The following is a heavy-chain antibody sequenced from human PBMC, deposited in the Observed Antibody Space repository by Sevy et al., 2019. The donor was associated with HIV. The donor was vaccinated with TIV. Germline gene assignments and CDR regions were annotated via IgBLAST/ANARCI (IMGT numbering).Heavy chain of an antibody. D-gene: IGHD3-22*01. CDR2: IYTSGST. Sequence: SETLSLTCTVSGGSISSYYWSWIRQPAGKGLEWIGRIYTSGSTNYNPSLKSRVTMSVDTSKNQFSLKLSSVTAADTAVYYCARDPIDPTVDYYDSSGYYNPWYYGMDVWGQGTTVTVSS. V-gene: IGHV4-4*07. CDR3: ARDPIDPTVDYYDSSGYYNPWYYGMDV. CDR1: GGSISSYY. J-gene: IGHJ6*02.